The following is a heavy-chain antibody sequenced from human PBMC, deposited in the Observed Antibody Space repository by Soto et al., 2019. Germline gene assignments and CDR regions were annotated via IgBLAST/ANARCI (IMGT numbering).Heavy chain of an antibody. V-gene: IGHV1-2*02. CDR2: INPKSGGT. Sequence: ASVKVSCKASGCTFTDYYVHWVRQAPGQGLEWMGWINPKSGGTNYAQKFQGRVTMTRDTSISTAYMELSRLRYDDTAVYYCARGGITIFGVVDYWGQGTPVTVSS. CDR1: GCTFTDYY. J-gene: IGHJ4*02. D-gene: IGHD3-3*01. CDR3: ARGGITIFGVVDY.